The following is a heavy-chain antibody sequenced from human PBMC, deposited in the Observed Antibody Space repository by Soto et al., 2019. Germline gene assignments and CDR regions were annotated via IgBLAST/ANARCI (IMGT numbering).Heavy chain of an antibody. Sequence: QVQLVESGGGVVQPGRSLRLSCAASGFTFSRYGMHWVRQAPGKGLEWVAVISYDGSNKYYADSVKGRFTISRDNSKNTLYLQMNSLRAQDTAVYYCAKDPGFAHYYYGMDVWGQGTTVTVSS. V-gene: IGHV3-30*18. J-gene: IGHJ6*02. CDR3: AKDPGFAHYYYGMDV. D-gene: IGHD2-21*01. CDR1: GFTFSRYG. CDR2: ISYDGSNK.